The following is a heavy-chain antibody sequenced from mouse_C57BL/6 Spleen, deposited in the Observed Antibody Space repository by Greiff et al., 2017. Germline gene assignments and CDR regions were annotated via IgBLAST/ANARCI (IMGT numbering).Heavy chain of an antibody. V-gene: IGHV5-17*01. CDR1: GFTFSDYG. CDR2: ISSGSSTI. Sequence: DVQLVESGGGLVKPGGSLKLSCAASGFTFSDYGMHWVRQAPEKGLEWVAYISSGSSTIYYADTVKGRFTISRANAKNTLFLQMTSLMSEDTAMYYCAREVTTVVAHYYAMDYWGQGTSVTVSS. J-gene: IGHJ4*01. CDR3: AREVTTVVAHYYAMDY. D-gene: IGHD1-1*01.